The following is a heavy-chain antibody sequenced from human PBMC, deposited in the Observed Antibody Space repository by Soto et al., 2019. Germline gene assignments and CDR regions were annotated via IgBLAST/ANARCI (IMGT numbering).Heavy chain of an antibody. Sequence: GGSLRLSCVASGSTFSSDVISWVRQAPGKGLEWVSGISSSTAYYADSVQGRFTISRDKFKNTLFLQMNSLRAEDTAVYYCAREDYYYYYMDVWGKGTTVTVSS. CDR3: AREDYYYYYMDV. CDR2: ISSSTA. CDR1: GSTFSSDV. V-gene: IGHV3-23*01. J-gene: IGHJ6*03.